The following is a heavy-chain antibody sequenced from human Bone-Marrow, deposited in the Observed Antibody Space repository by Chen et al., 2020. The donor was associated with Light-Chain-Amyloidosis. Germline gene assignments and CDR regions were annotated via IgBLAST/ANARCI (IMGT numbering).Heavy chain of an antibody. CDR1: GDTFSTYP. J-gene: IGHJ6*02. D-gene: IGHD3-3*01. CDR3: ARDLWSGYYTDSHYHVMDV. Sequence: QVQLVQSGAEVKKPGSSVKVSCRTSGDTFSTYPISWVRQAPGQGLEWMGGIIPIFGTTKYAQTLQGRLSITADESTRTAYMERSSLRSEDTAVYYCARDLWSGYYTDSHYHVMDVWGQGTTVTVSS. CDR2: IIPIFGTT. V-gene: IGHV1-69*01.